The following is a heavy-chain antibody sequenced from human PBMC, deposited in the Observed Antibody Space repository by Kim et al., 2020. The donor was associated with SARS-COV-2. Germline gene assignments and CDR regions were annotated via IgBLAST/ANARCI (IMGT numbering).Heavy chain of an antibody. CDR2: INPNSGGT. V-gene: IGHV1-2*06. CDR3: ARDGDSGSWYCRWFDL. J-gene: IGHJ5*02. Sequence: ASVKVSCKASGYTFTGYYMHWVRQSPGQGLEWMGRINPNSGGTNYAQKFQGRVTMTRDTSISTAYMELSRLRSDDTAVYYCARDGDSGSWYCRWFDLWGQGTLVTVSS. D-gene: IGHD6-13*01. CDR1: GYTFTGYY.